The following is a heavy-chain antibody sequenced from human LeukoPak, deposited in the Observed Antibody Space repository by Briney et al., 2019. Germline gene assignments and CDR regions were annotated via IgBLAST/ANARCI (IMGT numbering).Heavy chain of an antibody. D-gene: IGHD3-3*01. J-gene: IGHJ6*03. CDR1: GFTFSTYA. Sequence: GGSLRLSCAASGFTFSTYAMIWVRQAPGKGLEWVSAISGSSSHTYYADSVKGRFTISRDNSKNTLYLQMNSLRAEDTAVYYCAKEFNYDFWSGYSLYMDVWGKGTTVTVSS. CDR3: AKEFNYDFWSGYSLYMDV. CDR2: ISGSSSHT. V-gene: IGHV3-23*01.